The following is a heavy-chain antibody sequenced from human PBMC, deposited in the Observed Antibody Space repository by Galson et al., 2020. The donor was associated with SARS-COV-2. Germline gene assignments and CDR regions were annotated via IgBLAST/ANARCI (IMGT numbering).Heavy chain of an antibody. D-gene: IGHD4-17*01. CDR3: AKDGAATVVTPYFGY. CDR2: ISGSGGST. Sequence: GESLKISCAASGFTFSSYAMSWVRQAPGKGLEWVSAISGSGGSTYYADSVKGRFTISRDNSKNTLYLQMNSLRAEDTAVYYCAKDGAATVVTPYFGYWGQGTLVTVSS. V-gene: IGHV3-23*01. J-gene: IGHJ4*02. CDR1: GFTFSSYA.